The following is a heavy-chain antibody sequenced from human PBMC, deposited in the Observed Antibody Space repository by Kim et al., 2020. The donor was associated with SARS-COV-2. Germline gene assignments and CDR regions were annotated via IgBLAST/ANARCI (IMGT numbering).Heavy chain of an antibody. J-gene: IGHJ4*02. V-gene: IGHV1-69*13. D-gene: IGHD3-3*01. CDR3: ARDPRFLDRGQETN. CDR1: GGTFSSYA. CDR2: IIPIFGTA. Sequence: SVKVSCKASGGTFSSYAISWVRQAPGQGLEWMGGIIPIFGTANYAQKFQGRVTITADESTSTAYMELSSLRSEDTAVYYCARDPRFLDRGQETNWGQGTLVTVSS.